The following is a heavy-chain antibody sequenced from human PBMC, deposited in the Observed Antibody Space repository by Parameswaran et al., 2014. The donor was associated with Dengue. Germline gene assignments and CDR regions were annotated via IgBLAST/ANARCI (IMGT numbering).Heavy chain of an antibody. CDR2: ISGSGGST. J-gene: IGHJ6*02. CDR3: AKGLLWFGDSYYYYGMDV. D-gene: IGHD3-10*01. V-gene: IGHV3-23*01. Sequence: VRQAQEGLEWVSAISGSGGSTYYADSVKGRFTISRDNSKNTLYLQMNSLRAEDTAVYYCAKGLLWFGDSYYYYGMDVWGQGTTVTVSS.